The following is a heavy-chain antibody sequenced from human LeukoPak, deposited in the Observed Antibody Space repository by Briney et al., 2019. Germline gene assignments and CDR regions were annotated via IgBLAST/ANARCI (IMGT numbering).Heavy chain of an antibody. D-gene: IGHD3-3*01. Sequence: ASVKVSCKASGDTFTSYGISWVRQAPGQGLEWMGWISAYNGNTNYAQKLQGRVTMTTDTSTSTAYMELRSLRSDDTAVYYCARGHYDFWSGCRNYYGMDVWGQGTTVTVSS. CDR1: GDTFTSYG. V-gene: IGHV1-18*01. CDR2: ISAYNGNT. J-gene: IGHJ6*02. CDR3: ARGHYDFWSGCRNYYGMDV.